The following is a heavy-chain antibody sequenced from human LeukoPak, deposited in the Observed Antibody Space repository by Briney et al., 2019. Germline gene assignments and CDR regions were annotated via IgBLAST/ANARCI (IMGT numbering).Heavy chain of an antibody. V-gene: IGHV3-74*01. Sequence: GGSLRLSCVGSGFTYTDYWMHWFRQAPGKGPVWVSRINPDGTIIDYSDSVKGRFSISRDNAKNLLYLQMNGLRADDTAVYYCAKDLSWNTADRWGQGILVTVSS. J-gene: IGHJ5*02. CDR2: INPDGTII. CDR1: GFTYTDYW. CDR3: AKDLSWNTADR. D-gene: IGHD5-18*01.